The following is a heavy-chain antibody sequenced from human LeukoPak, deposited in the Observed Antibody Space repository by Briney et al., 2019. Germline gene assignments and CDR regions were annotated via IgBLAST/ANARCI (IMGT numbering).Heavy chain of an antibody. CDR1: GFAFSNFA. V-gene: IGHV3-23*01. Sequence: GGSLRLSCPVSGFAFSNFAMSWVRQTPGKGLEWVSEISGSGGTTYYADSVKGRFTISRDNSKNTLDLQMDSLRAEDPAVYYCAKERSGYIPFDYWGQGILVTVSS. CDR2: ISGSGGTT. D-gene: IGHD5-18*01. J-gene: IGHJ4*02. CDR3: AKERSGYIPFDY.